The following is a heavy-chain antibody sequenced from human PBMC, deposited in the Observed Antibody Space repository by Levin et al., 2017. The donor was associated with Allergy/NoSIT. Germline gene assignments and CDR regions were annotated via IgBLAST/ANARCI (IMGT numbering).Heavy chain of an antibody. D-gene: IGHD7-27*01. CDR3: AKGLNWGSPNTFDY. Sequence: ALRLSCAASGFTFGDYAMHWVRQAPGKGLEWVSGINWNRDKSGYADSVRARFTISRDNAKNSLYLQMNSLGPEDTALYYCAKGLNWGSPNTFDYWGQGTLVTVSS. J-gene: IGHJ4*02. CDR1: GFTFGDYA. CDR2: INWNRDKS. V-gene: IGHV3-9*01.